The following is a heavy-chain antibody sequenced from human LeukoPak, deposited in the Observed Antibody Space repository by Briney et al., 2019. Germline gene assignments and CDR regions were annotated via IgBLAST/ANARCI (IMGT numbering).Heavy chain of an antibody. CDR3: ATDVTVAGTEGNY. Sequence: GGSLRLSCAASGFTVSSNYMNWVRQAPGKGLEWVSAISGSGGSTYYADSVKGRFTISRDNSKNTLYLQMNSLRAEDTAVYYCATDVTVAGTEGNYWGQGTLVTVSS. CDR1: GFTVSSNY. D-gene: IGHD6-19*01. V-gene: IGHV3-23*01. CDR2: ISGSGGST. J-gene: IGHJ4*02.